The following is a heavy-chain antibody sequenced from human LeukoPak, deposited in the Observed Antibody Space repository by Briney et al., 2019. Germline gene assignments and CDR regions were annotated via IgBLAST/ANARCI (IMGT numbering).Heavy chain of an antibody. D-gene: IGHD5-24*01. Sequence: PGGSLRLSCAASGFTFSSYWMSWVRQAPGKGLEWVANIKQDGSEKYYVDSVKGRFTISRDNAKNSLYLQMNSLRAEDTAVYYCARVSRQRWLQLGDDAFDIWGQGTMVTVSS. CDR1: GFTFSSYW. J-gene: IGHJ3*02. CDR3: ARVSRQRWLQLGDDAFDI. CDR2: IKQDGSEK. V-gene: IGHV3-7*01.